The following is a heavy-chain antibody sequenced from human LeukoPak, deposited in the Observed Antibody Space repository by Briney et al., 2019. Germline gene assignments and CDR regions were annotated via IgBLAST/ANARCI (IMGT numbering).Heavy chain of an antibody. CDR1: GGSISSYG. V-gene: IGHV1-69*06. J-gene: IGHJ6*03. CDR2: IISVFGTA. D-gene: IGHD1/OR15-1a*01. CDR3: AKQGEIRQDYYMDV. Sequence: SVKVSCKASGGSISSYGISWVRQAPGQGLEWMGRIISVFGTANYAQKFQDRVTITADIASNTAYMELTSLTPEDTAVYFCAKQGEIRQDYYMDVWGNGTTVTVSS.